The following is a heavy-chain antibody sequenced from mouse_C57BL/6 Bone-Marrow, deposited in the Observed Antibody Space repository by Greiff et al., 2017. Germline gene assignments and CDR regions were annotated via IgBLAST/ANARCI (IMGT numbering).Heavy chain of an antibody. Sequence: EVKLQQSGPELVKPGASVKISCKASGYTFTDYYMNWVKQSHGKSLEWIGDINPNNGGTSYNQKFKGKATLTVDKSSSTAYRELRSLTSEDSAVYYCARKGGSSPWYFDVWGTGTTVTVSS. V-gene: IGHV1-26*01. CDR3: ARKGGSSPWYFDV. J-gene: IGHJ1*03. CDR1: GYTFTDYY. D-gene: IGHD1-1*01. CDR2: INPNNGGT.